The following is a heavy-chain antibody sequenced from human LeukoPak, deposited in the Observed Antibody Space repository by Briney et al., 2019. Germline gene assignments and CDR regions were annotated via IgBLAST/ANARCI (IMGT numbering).Heavy chain of an antibody. CDR2: IYYSGST. CDR1: GVSISSYY. D-gene: IGHD4-17*01. Sequence: SETLSLTCTVSGVSISSYYWSWIRQPPGKGLEWIGYIYYSGSTNYNPSLKSRVTISVDTSKNQFSLKLSSVTAADTAVYYCARGSPTVIIDYWGQGTLVTVSS. V-gene: IGHV4-59*01. CDR3: ARGSPTVIIDY. J-gene: IGHJ4*02.